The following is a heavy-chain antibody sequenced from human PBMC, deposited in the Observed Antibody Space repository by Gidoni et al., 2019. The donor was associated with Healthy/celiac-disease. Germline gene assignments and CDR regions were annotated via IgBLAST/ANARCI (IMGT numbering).Heavy chain of an antibody. Sequence: EVQLVESGGGLGKPGGPLRLSCAAAGFTFSNAWMRWVRQDPGKGLEWVGRIKSKTDGGTTDYAAPVKGSFTISRDDSKNTLYLQMNSLKTEDTAVYYCTTDPRGDCTNGVCYLFDYWGQGTLVTVSS. J-gene: IGHJ4*02. CDR1: GFTFSNAW. CDR2: IKSKTDGGTT. CDR3: TTDPRGDCTNGVCYLFDY. D-gene: IGHD2-8*01. V-gene: IGHV3-15*01.